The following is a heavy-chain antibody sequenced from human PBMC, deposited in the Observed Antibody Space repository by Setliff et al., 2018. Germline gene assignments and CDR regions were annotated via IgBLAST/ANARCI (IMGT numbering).Heavy chain of an antibody. V-gene: IGHV4-34*01. D-gene: IGHD1-1*01. CDR3: AKGGGRYHSDS. J-gene: IGHJ4*02. Sequence: SETLSLTCAVYSGSFSGYFWSWVRQPPGKGLEWIGEIYHDGNDKYTPSVHYSPSLKSRVTISIDKSNNQFSLKLTSMTAADTAVYYCAKGGGRYHSDSWGQGILVTVSS. CDR1: SGSFSGYF. CDR2: IYHDGND.